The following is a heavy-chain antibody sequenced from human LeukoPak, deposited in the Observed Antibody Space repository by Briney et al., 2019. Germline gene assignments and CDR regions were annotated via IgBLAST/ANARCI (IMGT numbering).Heavy chain of an antibody. CDR2: IIPIFGTA. CDR1: GGTFTSYA. V-gene: IGHV1-69*13. D-gene: IGHD3-9*01. J-gene: IGHJ4*02. Sequence: ASVKVSCKASGGTFTSYAISWVRQAPGQGLEWMGGIIPIFGTANYARKFQGRITITADESKSTAYMELRSLRSEDTAVYYCARGAPYYDSLTGYWFWGQGAMVTASS. CDR3: ARGAPYYDSLTGYWF.